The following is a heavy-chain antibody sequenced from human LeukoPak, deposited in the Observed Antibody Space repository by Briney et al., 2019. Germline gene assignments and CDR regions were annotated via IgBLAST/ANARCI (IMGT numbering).Heavy chain of an antibody. V-gene: IGHV1-69*06. J-gene: IGHJ6*04. CDR3: ARDGTHMAFDYYYYGMDV. D-gene: IGHD3-3*02. CDR1: GGTFSSYA. Sequence: GSSVKVSCKASGGTFSSYAISWVRQAPGQGLEWMGGIIPIFGTANYAQKFQGRVTITADKSTSTAYMELSSLRSEDTAVYYCARDGTHMAFDYYYYGMDVWGKGTTVTVSS. CDR2: IIPIFGTA.